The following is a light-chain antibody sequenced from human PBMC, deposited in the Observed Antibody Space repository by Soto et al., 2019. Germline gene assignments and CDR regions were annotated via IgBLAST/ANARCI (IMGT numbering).Light chain of an antibody. J-gene: IGKJ5*01. CDR1: QSVSSDY. Sequence: EIVLTQSPGTLSLSPGERATLSCRASQSVSSDYLAWYHQKPGQPPRLLIYGASSRATGIPDRFSGSGSGTDFTLTISSLQSEDFAVYYCQQYNTWRSISFGQGTRLEIK. CDR3: QQYNTWRSIS. V-gene: IGKV3-20*01. CDR2: GAS.